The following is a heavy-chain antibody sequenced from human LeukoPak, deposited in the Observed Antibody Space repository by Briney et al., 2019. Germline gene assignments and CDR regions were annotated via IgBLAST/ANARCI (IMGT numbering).Heavy chain of an antibody. J-gene: IGHJ4*02. D-gene: IGHD3-9*01. Sequence: PSETLSLTCTVSGGSISSSSYYWGWIRQPPGKGLEWIGSIYYSGSTYYNPSLKSRVTISVDTSKNQFSLKLRSVTAADTAVYYCARVHNDILTDDSLGDKFDYWGQGTLVTVSS. CDR1: GGSISSSSYY. CDR3: ARVHNDILTDDSLGDKFDY. CDR2: IYYSGST. V-gene: IGHV4-39*07.